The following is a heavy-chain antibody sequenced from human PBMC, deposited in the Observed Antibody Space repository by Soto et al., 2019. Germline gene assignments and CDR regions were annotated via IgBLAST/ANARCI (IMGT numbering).Heavy chain of an antibody. V-gene: IGHV4-30-4*01. Sequence: VQLQESGPGPVKPSQTLSLTCTVSGGSLTSGDYYWTWMRQSPGKGLEWIGYISFSGNTYFNPSLKSRLSMSLDLSKNQFSLNLNSVSAADTAVYYCARARNAKRGIQLWNWGQGTLVTVS. D-gene: IGHD5-18*01. CDR2: ISFSGNT. J-gene: IGHJ4*02. CDR1: GGSLTSGDYY. CDR3: ARARNAKRGIQLWN.